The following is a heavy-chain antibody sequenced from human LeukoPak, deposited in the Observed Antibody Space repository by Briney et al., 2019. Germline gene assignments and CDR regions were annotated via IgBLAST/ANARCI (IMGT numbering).Heavy chain of an antibody. V-gene: IGHV3-48*03. CDR3: ARDLDGSGSYHWFDP. J-gene: IGHJ5*02. Sequence: PGGSLGLSCAASGFTFSSYEMNWVRQAPGKGLEWVSYISSSGSTIYYADSVKGRFTISRDNAKNTLYLQMNSLRAEDTAVYYCARDLDGSGSYHWFDPWGQGTLVTVSS. CDR2: ISSSGSTI. CDR1: GFTFSSYE. D-gene: IGHD3-10*01.